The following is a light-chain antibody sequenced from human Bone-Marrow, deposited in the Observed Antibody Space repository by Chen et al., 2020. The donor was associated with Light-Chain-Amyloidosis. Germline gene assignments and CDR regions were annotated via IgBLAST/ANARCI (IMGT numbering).Light chain of an antibody. CDR1: QSVSNF. CDR3: QQRSSWWLT. V-gene: IGKV3-11*01. J-gene: IGKJ4*01. CDR2: DTS. Sequence: EIVLTQSPATLSLSPGGRATLSCRASQSVSNFLACYQQKPGQAPRLLIYDTSKRAPGIPARFSGSGSGTDFTLTSSGLEPDDFAVYYCQQRSSWWLTFGGGTRVEIK.